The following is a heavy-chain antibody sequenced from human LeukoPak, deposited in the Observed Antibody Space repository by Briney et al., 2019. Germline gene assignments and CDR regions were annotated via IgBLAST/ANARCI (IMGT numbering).Heavy chain of an antibody. V-gene: IGHV4-59*12. CDR1: GGSISSYY. J-gene: IGHJ4*02. CDR2: IYYSGST. Sequence: SETLSLTCTVSGGSISSYYWSWIRQPPGKGLEWIGYIYYSGSTYYNPSLKSRVTISVDTSKNQFSLKLSSVTAADTAVYYCARGNYGSGSYYRKYYFDYWGQGTLVTVSS. CDR3: ARGNYGSGSYYRKYYFDY. D-gene: IGHD3-10*01.